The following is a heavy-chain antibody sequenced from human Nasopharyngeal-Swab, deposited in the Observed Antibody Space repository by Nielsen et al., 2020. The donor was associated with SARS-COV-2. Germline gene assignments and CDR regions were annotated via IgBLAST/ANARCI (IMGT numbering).Heavy chain of an antibody. V-gene: IGHV4-4*07. D-gene: IGHD1-26*01. CDR1: GGPISSYY. Sequence: SETLSPTCTLSGGPISSYYWSWIRQPAGKGLEWFGRIYTSGSTNYNPSPKSRVTMSVDTSKNQFSLKLSSVTAADTAVYYCARDHSGSFDYWGQGTLVTVSS. CDR2: IYTSGST. J-gene: IGHJ4*02. CDR3: ARDHSGSFDY.